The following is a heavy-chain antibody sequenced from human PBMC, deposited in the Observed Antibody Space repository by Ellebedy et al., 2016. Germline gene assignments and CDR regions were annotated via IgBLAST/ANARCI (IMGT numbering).Heavy chain of an antibody. V-gene: IGHV6-1*01. CDR1: GDSVSSNSAA. CDR3: ARTNYGSGTGGFDY. J-gene: IGHJ4*02. CDR2: TYYRSKWYN. D-gene: IGHD3-10*01. Sequence: SETLSLXXAISGDSVSSNSAAWNWIRQSPSRGLEWLGRTYYRSKWYNDYAVSVKSRITINPDTSKNQFSLQLNSVTPEDTAVYYCARTNYGSGTGGFDYWGQGTLVTVSS.